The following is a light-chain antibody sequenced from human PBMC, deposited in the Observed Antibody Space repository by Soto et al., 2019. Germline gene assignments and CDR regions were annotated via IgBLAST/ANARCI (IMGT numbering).Light chain of an antibody. CDR1: QSISSW. V-gene: IGKV1-5*01. Sequence: DIQMSKAPATLSSSGGDRVAITCRSSQSISSWLAWYQQKPGKAPKLLIYDASSLESGVPSRFSGSGSGTEFTLTISSLQTDDFASYYCQQYDSYSWTFGQGTKVDI. CDR2: DAS. J-gene: IGKJ1*01. CDR3: QQYDSYSWT.